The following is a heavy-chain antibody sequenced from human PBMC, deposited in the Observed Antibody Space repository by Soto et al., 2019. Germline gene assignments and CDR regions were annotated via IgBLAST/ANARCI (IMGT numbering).Heavy chain of an antibody. D-gene: IGHD2-15*01. CDR3: GKEQDITGACYNFDY. V-gene: IGHV3-30*18. CDR2: ISSHGNDK. Sequence: QVQLVESGGGVVQPGRSLRLSCAASAFTFNNFAMHWVRQAPGKGLEWVAVISSHGNDKYYADSVKGRFTISRDNSKNTLDLEKKSLKDGDTAFYYCGKEQDITGACYNFDYWGQGTLVTVSS. CDR1: AFTFNNFA. J-gene: IGHJ4*02.